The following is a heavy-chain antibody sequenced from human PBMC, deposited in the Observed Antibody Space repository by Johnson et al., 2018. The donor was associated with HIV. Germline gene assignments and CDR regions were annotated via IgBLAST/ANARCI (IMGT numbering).Heavy chain of an antibody. J-gene: IGHJ3*02. CDR2: IYSGGST. D-gene: IGHD1-26*01. CDR1: AFTVSSNY. CDR3: ARECGCSGSYLHDGAFDI. V-gene: IGHV3-66*02. Sequence: EVQLVESGGGLVQPGGSLRLSCAASAFTVSSNYMSWVRQAPGKGLEWVSVIYSGGSTYYADSVKGRFTISRDNSKNTLYLQMNSLRAEDPAVYYCARECGCSGSYLHDGAFDIWGQGTMVTVSS.